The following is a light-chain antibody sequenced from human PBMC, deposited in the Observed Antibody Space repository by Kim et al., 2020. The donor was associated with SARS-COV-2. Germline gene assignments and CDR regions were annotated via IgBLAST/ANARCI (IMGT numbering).Light chain of an antibody. Sequence: ASVGDGVTITCRASQGIRNDLGWYQQKPGKAPKLLIYAASSLQSGVPSRFSGSGSGTDFTLTISSLQPEDFATYYCLQDYNYPLTFGGGTKVEIK. CDR1: QGIRND. J-gene: IGKJ4*01. CDR3: LQDYNYPLT. CDR2: AAS. V-gene: IGKV1-6*01.